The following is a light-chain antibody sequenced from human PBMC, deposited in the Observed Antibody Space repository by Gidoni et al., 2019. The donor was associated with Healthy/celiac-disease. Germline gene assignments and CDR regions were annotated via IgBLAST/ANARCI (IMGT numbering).Light chain of an antibody. V-gene: IGKV3-11*01. J-gene: IGKJ1*01. CDR1: QSVSSY. CDR3: QQRSNWPRT. Sequence: ELVLTQSPATLSLSPGERATLSCRASQSVSSYLAWYQQKPGQAPRLLIYDASNRATGSPARFSGSGSGTDFTLTISSREPEDFAVYYCQQRSNWPRTLGQGTKVEIK. CDR2: DAS.